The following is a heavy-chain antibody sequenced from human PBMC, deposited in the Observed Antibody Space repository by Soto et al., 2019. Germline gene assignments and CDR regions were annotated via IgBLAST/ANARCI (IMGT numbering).Heavy chain of an antibody. D-gene: IGHD6-13*01. J-gene: IGHJ6*02. V-gene: IGHV1-69*13. CDR2: IIPIFGTA. Sequence: VASVKVSCKASGGTFSSYAISWVRQAPGQGLEWMGGIIPIFGTANYAQKFQGRVTITADESTSTAYMELSSLRSEDTAVYYCARRSAAAGVDYYYGMDVWGQGTTVTVSS. CDR3: ARRSAAAGVDYYYGMDV. CDR1: GGTFSSYA.